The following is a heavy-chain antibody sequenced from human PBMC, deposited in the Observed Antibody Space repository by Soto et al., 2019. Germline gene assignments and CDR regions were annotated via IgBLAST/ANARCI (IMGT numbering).Heavy chain of an antibody. CDR1: GFSLSTSGVG. J-gene: IGHJ4*02. Sequence: QITLKESGPTLVKPTQTLTLTCTFSGFSLSTSGVGVGWIRQPPGKALEWLALIYWDDDKRYSPSLKSRLTITKDTSKNQVVLTMTNMDPVDTATYYCAHYQGGPNIWFGESHPRTIDYWGQGTLVTVSS. V-gene: IGHV2-5*02. D-gene: IGHD3-10*01. CDR2: IYWDDDK. CDR3: AHYQGGPNIWFGESHPRTIDY.